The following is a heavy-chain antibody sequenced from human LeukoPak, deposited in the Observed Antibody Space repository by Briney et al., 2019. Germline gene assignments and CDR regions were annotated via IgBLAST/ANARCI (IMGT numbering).Heavy chain of an antibody. V-gene: IGHV3-23*01. CDR3: AKSGGTESGSYDF. J-gene: IGHJ3*01. Sequence: GGSLRLSCAASGFTFSTHAMGWVRRAPGKGLEWVSGVSGSGGSTYYADSVQGRFTVSRDNSKNKLDLQMDGLRAEDTAIYYCAKSGGTESGSYDFWGQGTMVTVSS. CDR1: GFTFSTHA. D-gene: IGHD1-26*01. CDR2: VSGSGGST.